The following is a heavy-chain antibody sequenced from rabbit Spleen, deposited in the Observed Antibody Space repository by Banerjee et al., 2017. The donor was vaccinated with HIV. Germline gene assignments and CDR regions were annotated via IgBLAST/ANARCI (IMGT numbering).Heavy chain of an antibody. CDR3: ARDTASSFSSYGMDL. CDR1: GFSFTNTYY. Sequence: QSLEESGGDLVKPGASLTLTCTASGFSFTNTYYMCWVRQAPGKGLEWIACIHGGSKNNVYYASWAKGRFTISKTSSTTVTLQMTSLTAADTATYFCARDTASSFSSYGMDLWGQGTLVTVS. D-gene: IGHD8-1*01. J-gene: IGHJ6*01. V-gene: IGHV1S40*01. CDR2: IHGGSKNNV.